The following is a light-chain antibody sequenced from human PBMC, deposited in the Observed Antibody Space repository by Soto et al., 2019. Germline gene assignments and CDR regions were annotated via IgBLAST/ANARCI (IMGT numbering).Light chain of an antibody. V-gene: IGKV3-20*01. Sequence: EIVLTQSPGTLSLSPGDRATLSCRASQRVSSTYLAWYQQKPGQAPRLLIYDASSRATGIPDRFSGSGSGTDFTLTISRLEPEDFAVYYCQQYGSSPSLFTFGPGTKVDIK. CDR3: QQYGSSPSLFT. CDR2: DAS. J-gene: IGKJ3*01. CDR1: QRVSSTY.